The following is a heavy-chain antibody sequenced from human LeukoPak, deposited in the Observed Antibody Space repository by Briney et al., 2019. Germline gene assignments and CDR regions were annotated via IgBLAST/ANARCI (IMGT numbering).Heavy chain of an antibody. V-gene: IGHV4-59*01. CDR1: GVSMSTYY. CDR3: ARDIYGSGYGFFDY. J-gene: IGHJ4*02. CDR2: IHYSGST. Sequence: ASETLSLTCTVSGVSMSTYYWSRIRQSPGKGLEWLAYIHYSGSTNINPSLKGRLAISIDTSKNQFSLKVNSVTAADTAVYYCARDIYGSGYGFFDYWGQGTLVTVSS. D-gene: IGHD3-10*01.